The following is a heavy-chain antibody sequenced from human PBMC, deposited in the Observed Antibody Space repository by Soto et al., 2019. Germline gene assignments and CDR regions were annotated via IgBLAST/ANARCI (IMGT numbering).Heavy chain of an antibody. V-gene: IGHV3-30*03. Sequence: QVQLVESGGGVVQPGRSLRLSCAASGFTFSSYGMHWVRXXXXXXXXXXAVISYDGSNKYYADSVKGRFTISRDNSKXXXXXXXXXXXXXXXXXXXXXXXXXXXXXXXXYFDYWGQGTLVTVSS. CDR2: ISYDGSNK. CDR3: XXXXXXXXXXXXYFDY. CDR1: GFTFSSYG. J-gene: IGHJ4*02.